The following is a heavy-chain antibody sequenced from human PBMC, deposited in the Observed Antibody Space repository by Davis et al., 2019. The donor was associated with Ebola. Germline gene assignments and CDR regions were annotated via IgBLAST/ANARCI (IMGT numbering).Heavy chain of an antibody. CDR1: GNSFSSHW. CDR2: IFTGDPDT. V-gene: IGHV5-51*01. Sequence: GESLNTSCQYPGNSFSSHWIGWLRQLPGKGLERLGIIFTGDPDTRYRPFFRGQVTISADKSFKTAFRQWSSLKASDTARYYCATLRRTITGMDDGFDIWGQGTMVTVSS. CDR3: ATLRRTITGMDDGFDI. J-gene: IGHJ3*02. D-gene: IGHD1-20*01.